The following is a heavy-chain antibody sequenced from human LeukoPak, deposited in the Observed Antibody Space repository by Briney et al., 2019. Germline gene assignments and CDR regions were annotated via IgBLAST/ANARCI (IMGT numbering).Heavy chain of an antibody. D-gene: IGHD2-21*01. V-gene: IGHV3-21*01. CDR1: GFTFSSYS. Sequence: GGSLRLSCAASGFTFSSYSMNWVRQAPGKGLEWVSSISSSSSYIYYADSVKGRFTISRDNAENSLYLQMNSLRAEDTAVYYCARVGCGGDCYSEASFDYWGQGTLVTVST. CDR3: ARVGCGGDCYSEASFDY. CDR2: ISSSSSYI. J-gene: IGHJ4*02.